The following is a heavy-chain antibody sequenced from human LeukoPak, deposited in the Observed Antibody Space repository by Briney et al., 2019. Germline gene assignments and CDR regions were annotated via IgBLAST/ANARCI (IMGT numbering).Heavy chain of an antibody. J-gene: IGHJ4*02. CDR2: TYYKSKWYN. CDR1: GDSVSSNSAA. D-gene: IGHD3-22*01. CDR3: AREMYYYDSSGYYTFDY. Sequence: SQTLSLTCAISGDSVSSNSAAWNWIRQSPSRGLEWLGRTYYKSKWYNDYAVSVKSRITINPDTSKNQFSLQLNSVTPEDTAVYYCAREMYYYDSSGYYTFDYWGQGTLVTVSS. V-gene: IGHV6-1*01.